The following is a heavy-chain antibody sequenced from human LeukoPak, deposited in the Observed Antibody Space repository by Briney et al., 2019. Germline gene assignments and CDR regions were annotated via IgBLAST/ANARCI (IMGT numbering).Heavy chain of an antibody. J-gene: IGHJ4*02. CDR2: ISAYNGNT. Sequence: ASVKVSCKASGYTFTSYGISWVRQAPGQGLEWMGWISAYNGNTNYAQKLQGRVTMTTDTSTSTAYMELWSLRSDDTAVYYCARDEVTIVGATSYFDYWGQGTLVTVSS. CDR3: ARDEVTIVGATSYFDY. V-gene: IGHV1-18*01. CDR1: GYTFTSYG. D-gene: IGHD1-26*01.